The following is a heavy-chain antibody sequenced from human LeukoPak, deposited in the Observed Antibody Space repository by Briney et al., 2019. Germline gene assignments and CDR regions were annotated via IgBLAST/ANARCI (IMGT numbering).Heavy chain of an antibody. CDR2: ITGSSSTL. J-gene: IGHJ3*02. Sequence: GGSLRLSCAASELTPSSYTMNWVRQAPGKGLEWISYITGSSSTLYYADSVKGRFTISRDNAKNSLYLQMNSLRAEDTAVYYCARRLIAATATSAFDIWGQGTMVTVSS. D-gene: IGHD6-13*01. CDR1: ELTPSSYT. CDR3: ARRLIAATATSAFDI. V-gene: IGHV3-48*04.